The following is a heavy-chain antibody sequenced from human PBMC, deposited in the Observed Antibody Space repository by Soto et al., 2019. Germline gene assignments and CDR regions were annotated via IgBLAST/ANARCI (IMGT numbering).Heavy chain of an antibody. D-gene: IGHD1-26*01. J-gene: IGHJ4*02. CDR2: ISSSGRHV. V-gene: IGHV3-11*04. Sequence: LRLSCAASGFTFSDYYMSWIRQAPGKGLEWVSNISSSGRHVYYADSVKGRFTISRDNAQNSLFLQMNSLRPEDTAVYFCARHPWEGYWGQGTLVTGSS. CDR3: ARHPWEGY. CDR1: GFTFSDYY.